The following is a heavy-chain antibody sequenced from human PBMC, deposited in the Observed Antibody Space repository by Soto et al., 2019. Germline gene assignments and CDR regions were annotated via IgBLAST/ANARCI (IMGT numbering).Heavy chain of an antibody. Sequence: SGPTLVKPTQTLTLTCTFSGFSLTTTGVGVGWIRQPPGKALEWLTVIYWDDDKRYSPSLKSRLTITKDTSKNQVVLTMTNMDPVDTATYYCVHNRIAVAGIKNWGQGTLVTVSS. CDR2: IYWDDDK. V-gene: IGHV2-5*02. CDR3: VHNRIAVAGIKN. CDR1: GFSLTTTGVG. D-gene: IGHD6-19*01. J-gene: IGHJ4*02.